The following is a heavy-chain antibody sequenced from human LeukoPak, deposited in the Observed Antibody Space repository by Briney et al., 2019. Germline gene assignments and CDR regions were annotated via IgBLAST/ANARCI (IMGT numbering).Heavy chain of an antibody. CDR2: ISYDESNK. J-gene: IGHJ4*02. V-gene: IGHV3-30-3*01. Sequence: QTGGYLRLSCAASGFTFSSNAMHWVRQAPGKGLEWVALISYDESNKYYADSVKGRFTISRDNSKNTLYLQMNSLRPEDTAVYYCARDAKYCSSISCYTDYWGQGTLVTVSS. CDR1: GFTFSSNA. D-gene: IGHD2-2*02. CDR3: ARDAKYCSSISCYTDY.